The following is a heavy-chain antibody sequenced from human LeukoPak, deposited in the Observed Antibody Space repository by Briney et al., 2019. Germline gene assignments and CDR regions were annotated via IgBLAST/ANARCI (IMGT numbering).Heavy chain of an antibody. Sequence: GGSLRLSCAASGFTFSSYWMSWVRQAPGKGLEWVANIKQDGSEKYYVDSAKGRFTISRDNAKNSLYLQMNSLRAEDTAVYYCAREFILPYEPYYYGMDVWGKGTTVTVSS. D-gene: IGHD5-12*01. V-gene: IGHV3-7*03. CDR3: AREFILPYEPYYYGMDV. J-gene: IGHJ6*04. CDR1: GFTFSSYW. CDR2: IKQDGSEK.